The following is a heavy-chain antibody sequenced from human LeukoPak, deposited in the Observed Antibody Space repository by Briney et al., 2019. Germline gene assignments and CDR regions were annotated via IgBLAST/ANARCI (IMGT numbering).Heavy chain of an antibody. D-gene: IGHD6-13*01. V-gene: IGHV4-31*03. J-gene: IGHJ3*02. CDR2: IYYSGST. CDR3: ARENVSSSWPDDAFDI. Sequence: SETLSLTCTVSGGSISSGGYYWSWIRQHPGKGLEWIGYIYYSGSTYYNPSLKSRVTISVDTSKNQFSLKLSSVTAADMAVYYCARENVSSSWPDDAFDIWGQGTMVTVSS. CDR1: GGSISSGGYY.